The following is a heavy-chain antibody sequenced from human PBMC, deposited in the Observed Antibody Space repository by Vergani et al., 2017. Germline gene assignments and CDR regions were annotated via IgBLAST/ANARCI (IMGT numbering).Heavy chain of an antibody. V-gene: IGHV2-5*01. CDR2: IYWNDDK. D-gene: IGHD3-3*01. CDR1: GFSLSTSGVG. CDR3: AHSRYYDFWSGYSRWYFDL. Sequence: QITLKESGPTLVKPTQTLTLTCTFSGFSLSTSGVGVGWIRQPPGKALEWLALIYWNDDKRYSPSLKSRLTITKDTSKNQVVLTMTNMDPVDTATYYCAHSRYYDFWSGYSRWYFDLWGRGTLVTVSS. J-gene: IGHJ2*01.